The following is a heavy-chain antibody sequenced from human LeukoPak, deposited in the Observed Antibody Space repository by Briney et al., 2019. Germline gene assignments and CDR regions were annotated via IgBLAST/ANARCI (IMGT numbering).Heavy chain of an antibody. CDR1: GFTFSSYS. Sequence: GGSLRLSCATSGFTFSSYSMNWVRQAPGKGLEWVSSISSSSSYIYYADSVKGRFTISRDNAKNSLYLQMNSLRAEDTAVYYCARDHYDYGDYNYYYYYMDVWGKGTTVTVSS. V-gene: IGHV3-21*01. J-gene: IGHJ6*03. CDR2: ISSSSSYI. CDR3: ARDHYDYGDYNYYYYYMDV. D-gene: IGHD4-17*01.